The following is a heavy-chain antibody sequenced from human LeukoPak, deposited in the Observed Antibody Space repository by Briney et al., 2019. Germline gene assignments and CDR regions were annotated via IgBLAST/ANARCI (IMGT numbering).Heavy chain of an antibody. Sequence: ASVKVSCKASGGTFSSYAISWVRQAPGQGLEWMGGIIPTFGTANYAQKFQGRVTITADESTSTAYMELSSLRSEDTAVYYCAREHVDTAMALDYWGQGTLVIVSS. V-gene: IGHV1-69*13. J-gene: IGHJ4*02. D-gene: IGHD5-18*01. CDR3: AREHVDTAMALDY. CDR1: GGTFSSYA. CDR2: IIPTFGTA.